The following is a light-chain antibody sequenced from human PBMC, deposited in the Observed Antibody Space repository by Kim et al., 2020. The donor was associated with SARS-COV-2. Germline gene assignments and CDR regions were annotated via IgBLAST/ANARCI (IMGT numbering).Light chain of an antibody. CDR1: QSVSSSY. J-gene: IGKJ2*01. Sequence: EIVLTQSPCTLSLSPGERATLSCRASQSVSSSYLAWYQQKPGQAPRLLIYGASSRATGIPDRFSGSGSGTDFTLTISRLEPEDFAVYYCQQYGSSSYTFGQGTKLEI. CDR2: GAS. CDR3: QQYGSSSYT. V-gene: IGKV3-20*01.